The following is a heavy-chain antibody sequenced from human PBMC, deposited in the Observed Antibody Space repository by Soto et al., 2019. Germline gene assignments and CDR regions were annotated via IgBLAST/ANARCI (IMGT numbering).Heavy chain of an antibody. J-gene: IGHJ6*02. CDR1: GYTFTGYY. V-gene: IGHV1-2*02. D-gene: IGHD3-3*01. CDR2: INPNSGGT. Sequence: ASVKVSCKASGYTFTGYYMHWVRQAPGQGLEWMGWINPNSGGTNYAQKFQGRVTMTRDTSISTAYMELSRLRSDDTAVYYCAGCYGFWSGYRDYYYGMDFWGQGTTGTVS. CDR3: AGCYGFWSGYRDYYYGMDF.